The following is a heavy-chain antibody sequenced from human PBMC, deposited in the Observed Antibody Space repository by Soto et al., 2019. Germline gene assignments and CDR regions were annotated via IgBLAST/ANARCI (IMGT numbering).Heavy chain of an antibody. CDR3: VRDGSKTLRDCFDP. CDR1: GGSMIKFY. D-gene: IGHD4-17*01. CDR2: VYATGTS. V-gene: IGHV4-4*07. Sequence: SETLSLTYSVSGGSMIKFYWSWIRKTAGKGLEWMGRVYATGTSDYNPSLRSRIAMSVDISKKTFSLRLRSVTAADTGVYYCVRDGSKTLRDCFDPWGQGILVTVSS. J-gene: IGHJ5*02.